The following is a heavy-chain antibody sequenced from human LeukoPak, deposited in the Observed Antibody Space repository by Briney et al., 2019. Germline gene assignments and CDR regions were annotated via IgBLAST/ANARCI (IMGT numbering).Heavy chain of an antibody. J-gene: IGHJ4*02. CDR2: IRYDGSNK. D-gene: IGHD4-17*01. V-gene: IGHV3-30*02. CDR1: GFTFSSYG. Sequence: GGSLRLSCAASGFTFSSYGMHWVRQAPGKGLEWVAFIRYDGSNKYYADSVKGRFTISRDNSKNTLYLQMNSLRAEDTAVYYCAKDGVALLADGDYGWLDYWGQGTLVTVSS. CDR3: AKDGVALLADGDYGWLDY.